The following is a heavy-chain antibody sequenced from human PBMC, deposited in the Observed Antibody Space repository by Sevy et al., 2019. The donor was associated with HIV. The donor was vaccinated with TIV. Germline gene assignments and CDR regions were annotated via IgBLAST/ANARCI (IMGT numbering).Heavy chain of an antibody. CDR3: ARDRDTIVKNKYYYYGMDV. J-gene: IGHJ6*02. D-gene: IGHD3-22*01. Sequence: GGSLRLSCAASGFTFSNYNMTWVRQAPGKGLEWVSFISSSSGSIYYADSLKGRFTISRDNAKNSLYLQMNSLRAEDTAVYYCARDRDTIVKNKYYYYGMDVWGRGTTVTVSS. CDR2: ISSSSGSI. V-gene: IGHV3-21*01. CDR1: GFTFSNYN.